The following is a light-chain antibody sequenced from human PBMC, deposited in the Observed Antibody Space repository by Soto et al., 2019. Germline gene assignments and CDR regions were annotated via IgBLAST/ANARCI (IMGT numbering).Light chain of an antibody. CDR2: RND. Sequence: QAALTEPPFASAAPWPWVPLFSSGSRSNSGVNYVAWSPPLPGTAPKRLICRNDQRPSGVPDRFSGSKSGTSASLAISGLRSEDEADYYCAAWDDSLSGWVFGGGTKLTVL. CDR3: AAWDDSLSGWV. CDR1: RSNSGVNY. V-gene: IGLV1-47*01. J-gene: IGLJ3*02.